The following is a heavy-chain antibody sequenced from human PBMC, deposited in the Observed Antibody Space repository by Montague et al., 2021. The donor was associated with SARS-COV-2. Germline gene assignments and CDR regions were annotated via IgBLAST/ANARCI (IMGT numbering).Heavy chain of an antibody. J-gene: IGHJ4*02. V-gene: IGHV4-39*01. CDR2: INHGGTT. D-gene: IGHD5-18*01. CDR3: ARLSEVTSSFDN. Sequence: SETLSLTCTVSGDSISSTPYYWGWIRQPPGKALEWIGNINHGGTTYYNPSLRRRATLPFDTSRDQFSLKLNSVTAADTAVYYCARLSEVTSSFDNWGQGTLVTVSS. CDR1: GDSISSTPYY.